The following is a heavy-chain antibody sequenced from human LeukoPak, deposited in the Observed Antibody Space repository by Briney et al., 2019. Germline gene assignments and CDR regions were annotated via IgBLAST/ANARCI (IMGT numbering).Heavy chain of an antibody. J-gene: IGHJ6*02. CDR2: INPNSGGT. CDR3: AKERITMVRGAAYYYYGMDV. CDR1: GYTFTGYY. Sequence: ASVKVSCKASGYTFTGYYMHWVRQAPGQGLEWMGWINPNSGGTNYAQKFQGRVTMTRDTSISTAYMELSRLRSDDTAVYYCAKERITMVRGAAYYYYGMDVWGQGTTVTVSS. D-gene: IGHD3-10*01. V-gene: IGHV1-2*02.